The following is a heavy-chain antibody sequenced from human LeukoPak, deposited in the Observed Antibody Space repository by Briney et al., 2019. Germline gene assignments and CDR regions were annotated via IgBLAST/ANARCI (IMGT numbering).Heavy chain of an antibody. V-gene: IGHV3-21*01. CDR3: ARERTVAADY. Sequence: GGSLRLSCAASGFTFSSCAMYWVRQAPGKGLEWVSSISSSSSYIYYADSVKGRFTISRDNAKNSLYLQMNSLRAEDTAVYYCARERTVAADYWGQGTLVTVSS. D-gene: IGHD6-19*01. CDR1: GFTFSSCA. CDR2: ISSSSSYI. J-gene: IGHJ4*02.